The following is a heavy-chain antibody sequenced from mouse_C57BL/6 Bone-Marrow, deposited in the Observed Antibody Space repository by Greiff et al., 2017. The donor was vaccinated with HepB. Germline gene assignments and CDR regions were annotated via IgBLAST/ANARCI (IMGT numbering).Heavy chain of an antibody. J-gene: IGHJ2*01. Sequence: EVQLQQSGAELVRPGASVKLSCTASGFKIKDDYMHWVKQRPEQGLEWIGWIDPENGDTEYASKFQGKATITADTSSNTAYLQLSSLTSEDTAVYYCTTNYGYDRGYWGQGTTLTVSS. CDR1: GFKIKDDY. D-gene: IGHD2-2*01. CDR2: IDPENGDT. V-gene: IGHV14-4*01. CDR3: TTNYGYDRGY.